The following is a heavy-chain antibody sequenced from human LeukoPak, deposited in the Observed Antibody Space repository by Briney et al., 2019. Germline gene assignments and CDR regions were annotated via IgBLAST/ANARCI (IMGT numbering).Heavy chain of an antibody. Sequence: PGGSLRLSCAASGFTFSSYSMNWVRQAPGKGLEWASVIYTGGSTWYADSVKGRFTLSRDNSKNTLYLQMNSLRAEDTAVYYCARGPGDYWGQGTLVTVSS. CDR2: IYTGGST. J-gene: IGHJ4*02. D-gene: IGHD7-27*01. CDR1: GFTFSSYS. CDR3: ARGPGDY. V-gene: IGHV3-53*01.